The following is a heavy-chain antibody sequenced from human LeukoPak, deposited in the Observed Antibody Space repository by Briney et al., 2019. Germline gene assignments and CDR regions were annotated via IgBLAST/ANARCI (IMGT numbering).Heavy chain of an antibody. D-gene: IGHD6-13*01. CDR2: ISSSSGYM. J-gene: IGHJ4*02. V-gene: IGHV3-21*01. Sequence: GSLRLSCAASGLTFSSNSMNWVRRAPGKGLEWVSSISSSSGYMYYADSVKGRFTISRENAKNSLYMQVNSLRAEDTAVYYCARGGYSSSWYHDSWGQGTLVTVSS. CDR1: GLTFSSNS. CDR3: ARGGYSSSWYHDS.